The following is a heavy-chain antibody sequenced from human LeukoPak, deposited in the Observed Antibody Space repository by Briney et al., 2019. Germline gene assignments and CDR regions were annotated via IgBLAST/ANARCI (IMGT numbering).Heavy chain of an antibody. CDR3: ARSPGYQLQPFDY. CDR1: GGTFSSYA. Sequence: GASVKVSCKASGGTFSSYAISWVRQAPGQGLEWMRGIIPIFGTANYAQKFQGRVTITADKSTSTAYMELSSLRSEDTAVYYCARSPGYQLQPFDYWGQGTLVTVSS. D-gene: IGHD2-2*01. J-gene: IGHJ4*02. V-gene: IGHV1-69*06. CDR2: IIPIFGTA.